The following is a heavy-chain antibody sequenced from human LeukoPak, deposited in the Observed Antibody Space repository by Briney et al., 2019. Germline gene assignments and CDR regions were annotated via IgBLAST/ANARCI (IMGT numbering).Heavy chain of an antibody. CDR3: ARSIAAAGTNRGGFDI. J-gene: IGHJ3*02. D-gene: IGHD6-13*01. V-gene: IGHV3-48*01. CDR1: GFTFSSYR. CDR2: ISSSSSII. Sequence: PGGSLRLSCAASGFTFSSYRMNWVRQAPGKGLEWVSYISSSSSIIYYADSVKGRFTISRDNAKNSLYLQMNSLRAEDTAVYNCARSIAAAGTNRGGFDIWGQGTMVTVSS.